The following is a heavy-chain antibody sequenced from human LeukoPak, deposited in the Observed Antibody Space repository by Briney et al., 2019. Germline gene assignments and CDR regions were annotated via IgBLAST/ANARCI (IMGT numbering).Heavy chain of an antibody. V-gene: IGHV4-39*07. Sequence: SETLSLTCTVSGGSISSSSYYWGWIRQPPGKGLEWIGSIYYSGSTYYNPSLKSRVTISVDTSKNQFSLKLSSVTAADTAGYYCARGDTVRGVIVAAYFAYWGQGPLVPVSS. CDR3: ARGDTVRGVIVAAYFAY. J-gene: IGHJ4*02. D-gene: IGHD3-10*01. CDR2: IYYSGST. CDR1: GGSISSSSYY.